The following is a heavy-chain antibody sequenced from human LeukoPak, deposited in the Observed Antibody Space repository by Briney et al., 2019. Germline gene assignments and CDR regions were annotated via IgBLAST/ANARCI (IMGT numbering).Heavy chain of an antibody. Sequence: GGSLRLSCAASGFTFSSYSMNWVRQVPGKGLEWVSVISGSGDTTVYADSVKGRFTVSRDNYKNTVYLQMSSLRAEDSAVYYCAKDGRATITFDYWGQGTLVTVSS. J-gene: IGHJ4*02. V-gene: IGHV3-23*01. CDR3: AKDGRATITFDY. CDR1: GFTFSSYS. CDR2: ISGSGDTT. D-gene: IGHD5-24*01.